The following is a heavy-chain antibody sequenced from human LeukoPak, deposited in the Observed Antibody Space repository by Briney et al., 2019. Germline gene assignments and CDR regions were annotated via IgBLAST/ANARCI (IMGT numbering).Heavy chain of an antibody. D-gene: IGHD3-22*01. Sequence: ASVKVSCKASGYTFTSYYMHWVRQAPGQGLEWMGIINPSGGSTSYAQKFQGRVTMTRDMSTSTVYMELSSLRSEDTAVYYCARDLLTYYDSSGYSLSFDCWGQGTLVTVSS. J-gene: IGHJ4*02. CDR1: GYTFTSYY. CDR2: INPSGGST. CDR3: ARDLLTYYDSSGYSLSFDC. V-gene: IGHV1-46*01.